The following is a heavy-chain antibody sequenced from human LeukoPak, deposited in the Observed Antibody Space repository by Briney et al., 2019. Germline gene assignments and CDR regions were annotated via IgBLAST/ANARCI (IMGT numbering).Heavy chain of an antibody. CDR1: GLTVSSNY. V-gene: IGHV3-53*01. Sequence: GGSLRLSCAASGLTVSSNYMTWVRQPPGQGLEWVSVLYSDGRTFYPDSVKGRFTISRDNSKNMLFLQMNSLRAEDTAVYFRARGPVESRGNVFDIWGQGTMVTVSS. CDR3: ARGPVESRGNVFDI. CDR2: LYSDGRT. J-gene: IGHJ3*02. D-gene: IGHD3-22*01.